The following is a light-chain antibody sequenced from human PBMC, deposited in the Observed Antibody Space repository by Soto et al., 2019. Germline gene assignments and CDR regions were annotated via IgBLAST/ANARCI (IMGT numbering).Light chain of an antibody. CDR1: QSVSSN. V-gene: IGKV3-15*01. CDR2: GAS. J-gene: IGKJ1*01. Sequence: IVMKQSPATLSVKKGERATLSCRASQSVSSNLAWYQQKPGQAPRLLIYGASTRATGIPARFSGSGSGTEFTLTISRVEPEDFAVYYCQQYGNSPWTFGQGTKVDI. CDR3: QQYGNSPWT.